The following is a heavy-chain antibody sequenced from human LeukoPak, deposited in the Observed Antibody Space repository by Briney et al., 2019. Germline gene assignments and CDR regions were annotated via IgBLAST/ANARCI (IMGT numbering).Heavy chain of an antibody. Sequence: GGSLRLSCAASGFTFSSYWMSWVRQAPGKGLEWVANIKQDGSEKYYVDSVKSRFTISRDNAKNSLYLQMNGLRAEDTAVYYCAAGGRYSSGWWGYFDYWGQGTLVTVSS. J-gene: IGHJ4*02. D-gene: IGHD6-19*01. CDR1: GFTFSSYW. CDR3: AAGGRYSSGWWGYFDY. V-gene: IGHV3-7*03. CDR2: IKQDGSEK.